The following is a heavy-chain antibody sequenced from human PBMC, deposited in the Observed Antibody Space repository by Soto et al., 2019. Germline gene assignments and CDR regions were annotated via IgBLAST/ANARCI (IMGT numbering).Heavy chain of an antibody. CDR1: GGSISSSNW. CDR2: LYHSGST. V-gene: IGHV4-4*02. D-gene: IGHD6-13*01. CDR3: ARVFTPNIAAAGTFDC. Sequence: QVQLQESGPVLVKPSGTLSLTCAVSGGSISSSNWWSWVRKPPGKGLEWIGELYHSGSTNYIPSLMSRVTISVAKSKNQCSLKLPSVTAADTAVYYCARVFTPNIAAAGTFDCWGQGTLVTVSS. J-gene: IGHJ4*02.